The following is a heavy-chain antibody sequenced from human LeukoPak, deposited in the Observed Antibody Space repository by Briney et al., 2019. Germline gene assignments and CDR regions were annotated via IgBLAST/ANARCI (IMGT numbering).Heavy chain of an antibody. CDR2: VFATGST. CDR3: ARSRKQWLAHDASDI. D-gene: IGHD6-19*01. J-gene: IGHJ3*02. CDR1: GGSISSSSYY. Sequence: PSETLSLTCTVSGGSISSSSYYWGWIRQPPGKGLECIGYVFATGSTNYNPSLKSRVTISVDTSKNQFSLKLSSVTASDTAVYYCARSRKQWLAHDASDIWGQGTMVTVSS. V-gene: IGHV4-61*05.